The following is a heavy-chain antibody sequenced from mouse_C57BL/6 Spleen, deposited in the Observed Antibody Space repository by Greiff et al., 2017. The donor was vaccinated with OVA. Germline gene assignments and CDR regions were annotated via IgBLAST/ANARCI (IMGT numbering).Heavy chain of an antibody. CDR2: INPNNGGT. D-gene: IGHD2-2*01. V-gene: IGHV1-26*01. Sequence: EVQLQQSGPELVKPGASVKISCKASGYTFTDYYMNWVKQSHGKSLEWIGDINPNNGGTSYNQKFKGKATLTVDKSSSTAYMELRILTSEDSAVYCCSRWKSTMVTTRSYFDYWGQGTTLTVSS. CDR1: GYTFTDYY. J-gene: IGHJ2*01. CDR3: SRWKSTMVTTRSYFDY.